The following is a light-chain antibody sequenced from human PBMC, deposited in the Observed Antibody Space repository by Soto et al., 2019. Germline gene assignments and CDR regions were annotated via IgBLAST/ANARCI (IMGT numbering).Light chain of an antibody. V-gene: IGLV2-14*01. Sequence: QSALTQPASVSGSPGQSITVSCTGTSSDVGGYNYVSWYQQHPGKAPKLMIYDVSNRPSGVSNRFSGSKSSNTASLTISGLQAEDEADYYCSSYTSSSTWVLGGGTKLTVL. CDR3: SSYTSSSTWV. CDR1: SSDVGGYNY. CDR2: DVS. J-gene: IGLJ3*02.